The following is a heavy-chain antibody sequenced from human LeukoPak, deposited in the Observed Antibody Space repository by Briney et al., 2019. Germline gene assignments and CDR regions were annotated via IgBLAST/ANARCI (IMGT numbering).Heavy chain of an antibody. CDR3: ARITFSTIVDY. CDR2: IYYSGST. Sequence: AETLSLTCTVSGGSISSYYWSWIRQPPGKGLEWIGYIYYSGSTNYNPSLKSRVTISVDTSKNQFSLKLSSVTAADTAVYYCARITFSTIVDYWGQGTLVTVSS. CDR1: GGSISSYY. J-gene: IGHJ4*02. V-gene: IGHV4-59*01. D-gene: IGHD1-20*01.